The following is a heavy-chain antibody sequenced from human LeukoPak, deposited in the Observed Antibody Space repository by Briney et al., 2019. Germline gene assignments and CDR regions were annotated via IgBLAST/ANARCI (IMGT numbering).Heavy chain of an antibody. V-gene: IGHV3-21*01. CDR3: ARTANFAAGYYIDY. D-gene: IGHD6-13*01. Sequence: GGSLRLSCAASGFTFSSYTMNWVRQVPGKGLEWVSSISGSSRHKYYADSEKGRFTISRDNAKNSLYLQMNSLRAEDTAVYYCARTANFAAGYYIDYWGQGTLVTVSS. J-gene: IGHJ4*02. CDR2: ISGSSRHK. CDR1: GFTFSSYT.